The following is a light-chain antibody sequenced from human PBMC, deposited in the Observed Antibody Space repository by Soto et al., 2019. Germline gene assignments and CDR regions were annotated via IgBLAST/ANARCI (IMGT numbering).Light chain of an antibody. Sequence: AIRMTQSPSSFSASTGDRVTITCRASQGISSYLAWYQQKPGKAPKLLIYAASTLQSGVPSRFSGSGSGTDFPLTISCLQSEDFATYYCQQYYSYPPWTFGQGTKVDIK. CDR2: AAS. J-gene: IGKJ1*01. CDR1: QGISSY. CDR3: QQYYSYPPWT. V-gene: IGKV1-8*01.